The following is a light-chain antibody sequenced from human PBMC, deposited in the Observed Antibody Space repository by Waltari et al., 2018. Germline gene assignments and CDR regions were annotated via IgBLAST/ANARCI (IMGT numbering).Light chain of an antibody. CDR2: QDS. Sequence: SYGLTPPPSVSVSPGQTASITCSGEQLGDKYASWYQQKRGQPPVLVIYQDSKRPSGIPERFSGSKSANTATLSISGTQAMDEADYYCQAWDSSTAYVFGTGTKVTVL. V-gene: IGLV3-1*01. CDR1: QLGDKY. J-gene: IGLJ1*01. CDR3: QAWDSSTAYV.